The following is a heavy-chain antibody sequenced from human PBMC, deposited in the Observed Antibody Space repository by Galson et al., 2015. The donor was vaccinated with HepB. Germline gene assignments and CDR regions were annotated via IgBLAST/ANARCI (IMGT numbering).Heavy chain of an antibody. CDR3: ARDNGDYAPWDYMDV. CDR2: INPNSGGK. V-gene: IGHV1-2*06. CDR1: GYIFTGYY. D-gene: IGHD4-17*01. J-gene: IGHJ6*03. Sequence: SVKVSCKASGYIFTGYYMHWVRKAPGQGLEWMGRINPNSGGKNYEQKFKVRVTMTRDTSTNTAYMELRRLRSDDTAVYYCARDNGDYAPWDYMDVWGKVTTVTVSS.